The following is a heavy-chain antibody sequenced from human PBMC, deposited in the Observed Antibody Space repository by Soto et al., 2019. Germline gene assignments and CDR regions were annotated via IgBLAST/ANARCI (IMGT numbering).Heavy chain of an antibody. Sequence: KSGPTLVNPTQTLTLTCTFSGFSLSTSGVGVGWIRQPPGKALEWLALIYWDDDKLYSPSLKSRLTIAKDASKNQVVLTMTNMDPVDTATYYCSHSARIAAVPYYFDYWGQGILVTVSS. CDR2: IYWDDDK. D-gene: IGHD6-13*01. J-gene: IGHJ4*02. CDR1: GFSLSTSGVG. CDR3: SHSARIAAVPYYFDY. V-gene: IGHV2-5*02.